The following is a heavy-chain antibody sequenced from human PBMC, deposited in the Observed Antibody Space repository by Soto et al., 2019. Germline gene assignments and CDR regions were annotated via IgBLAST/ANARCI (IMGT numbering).Heavy chain of an antibody. CDR3: ARSQMERRRYGMDV. J-gene: IGHJ6*02. V-gene: IGHV3-30-3*01. CDR2: MSYDESNE. CDR1: GFTFSTFA. Sequence: QAQLVESGGGVVQPGRSLRLSCAASGFTFSTFAMHWVRQAPGKGLEWVAVMSYDESNEYYADPVKGRFTISRDNSKNTLYLQMNSLRPEDTAVYYCARSQMERRRYGMDVWGQGTTVTVSS. D-gene: IGHD1-1*01.